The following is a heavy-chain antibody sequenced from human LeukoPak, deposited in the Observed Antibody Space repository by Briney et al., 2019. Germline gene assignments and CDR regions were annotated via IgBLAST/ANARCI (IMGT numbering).Heavy chain of an antibody. J-gene: IGHJ3*02. CDR2: IYHSGST. CDR3: ARDSITIFGVVMTDAFDI. CDR1: GGSISSSYW. Sequence: PSGTLSLTCAVSGGSISSSYWWSWVRQSPGKGLEWIGEIYHSGSTNYNPSLKSRATISVDKSKNQFSLKLSSVTAADTAVYYCARDSITIFGVVMTDAFDIWGQGTMVTVSS. D-gene: IGHD3-3*01. V-gene: IGHV4-4*02.